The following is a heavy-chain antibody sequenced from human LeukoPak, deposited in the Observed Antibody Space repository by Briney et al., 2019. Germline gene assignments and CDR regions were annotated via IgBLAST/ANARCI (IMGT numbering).Heavy chain of an antibody. Sequence: ASLKVSCKASGYTFTDSYMHWVRQAPGQGFEWMGWINPNDGDTNYAQKFQGRVTMTRDTSISTAHMEVSRLRSDDTAVYYCARANFLYCSSTTCLFDYWGQGTLVTVSS. V-gene: IGHV1-2*02. D-gene: IGHD2-2*01. CDR3: ARANFLYCSSTTCLFDY. J-gene: IGHJ4*02. CDR1: GYTFTDSY. CDR2: INPNDGDT.